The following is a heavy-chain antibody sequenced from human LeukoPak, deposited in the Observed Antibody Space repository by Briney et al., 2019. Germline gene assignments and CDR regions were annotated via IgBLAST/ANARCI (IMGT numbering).Heavy chain of an antibody. V-gene: IGHV4-59*12. D-gene: IGHD5-24*01. J-gene: IGHJ4*02. CDR3: ARVEMATIAAFDY. CDR2: IYYSGST. CDR1: GGSISSYY. Sequence: KPSETLSLTCTVSGGSISSYYWSWIRQPPGKGLEWIGYIYYSGSTNYNPSLKSRVTISVDTSKNQFSLKLSSVTAADTAVYYCARVEMATIAAFDYWGQGTLVTVSS.